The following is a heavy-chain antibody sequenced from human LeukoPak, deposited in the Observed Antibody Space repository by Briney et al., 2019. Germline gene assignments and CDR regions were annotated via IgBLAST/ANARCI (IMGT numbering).Heavy chain of an antibody. Sequence: GGSLRLSCAASGFTFSSYWMSWVRQPPGQGLEWVADINQDGSNQHYVGSVRGRFTISRDNAKNSLYLQMNSLRAEDTAVYFCARDPAFGAFDFWGQGTKVTVSS. CDR2: INQDGSNQ. CDR1: GFTFSSYW. J-gene: IGHJ3*01. CDR3: ARDPAFGAFDF. D-gene: IGHD3-10*01. V-gene: IGHV3-7*01.